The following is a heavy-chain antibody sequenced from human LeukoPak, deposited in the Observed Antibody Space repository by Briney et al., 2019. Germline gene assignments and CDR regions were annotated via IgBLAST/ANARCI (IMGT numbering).Heavy chain of an antibody. D-gene: IGHD3-22*01. CDR2: INHSGSI. CDR1: GGSFSGYY. J-gene: IGHJ1*01. CDR3: ERRRYYDGSGYLE. V-gene: IGHV4-34*01. Sequence: PSETLSLTCAVYGGSFSGYYWSWIRQPPGKGLEWIGEINHSGSINYNPSLKSRVTISVDTSKNQFSLKLSSVTAADTAVYYCERRRYYDGSGYLEWGQGTLLSVSS.